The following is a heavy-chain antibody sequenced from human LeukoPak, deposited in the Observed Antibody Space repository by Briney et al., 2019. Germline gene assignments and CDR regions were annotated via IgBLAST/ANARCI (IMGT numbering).Heavy chain of an antibody. Sequence: ASVKVSCKASGYSFTSYYMHWVRQAPGQGLEWMGIINSSGGSTSYAQKFQGRVTMTRDMSTSTVYMELSSLRSEDTAVYYCARTYSSTSCHSDYWGQGTLVTVSS. CDR2: INSSGGST. J-gene: IGHJ4*02. CDR1: GYSFTSYY. V-gene: IGHV1-46*01. CDR3: ARTYSSTSCHSDY. D-gene: IGHD2-2*01.